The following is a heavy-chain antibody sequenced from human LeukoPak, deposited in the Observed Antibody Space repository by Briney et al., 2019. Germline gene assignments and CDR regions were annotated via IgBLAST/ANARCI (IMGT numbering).Heavy chain of an antibody. Sequence: PGGSLRLSCAASGFTFNNYAMTWVRQAPGKGLEWVSTITGSGANTYYADSVKGRFTISRDNFKNTLYLQMNSLRAEDTAVYHCVTREYSSGSYGLDVWGQGTTVTVSS. V-gene: IGHV3-23*01. CDR1: GFTFNNYA. D-gene: IGHD6-19*01. J-gene: IGHJ6*02. CDR3: VTREYSSGSYGLDV. CDR2: ITGSGANT.